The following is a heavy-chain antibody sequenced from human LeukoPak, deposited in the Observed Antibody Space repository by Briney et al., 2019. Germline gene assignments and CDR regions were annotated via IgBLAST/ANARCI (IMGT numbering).Heavy chain of an antibody. CDR3: AKDPTFLDLGYCSSTSCYHHYFDY. Sequence: GRSLRLSCAASGFTFHDYAMHWVRQAPGKGLEWVSGISWNSGSIGYADSVKGRFTISRDNAKNSLYLQMNSLRAEDTAVYYCAKDPTFLDLGYCSSTSCYHHYFDYWGQGTLVTVSS. J-gene: IGHJ4*02. CDR2: ISWNSGSI. V-gene: IGHV3-9*01. D-gene: IGHD2-2*01. CDR1: GFTFHDYA.